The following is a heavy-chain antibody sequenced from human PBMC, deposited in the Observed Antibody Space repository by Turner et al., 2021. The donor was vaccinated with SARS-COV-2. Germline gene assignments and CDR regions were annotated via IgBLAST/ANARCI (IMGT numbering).Heavy chain of an antibody. CDR1: GFTVSSND. CDR3: ARDDPLGGMDV. V-gene: IGHV3-53*02. Sequence: EVPLVETGGGLIQPGGSVRLSCAASGFTVSSNDMSWVRQAPGNGLEWVSLIYSGSSPYYADSVKGRFTISRDNSKNTLYLQMNSLRAEDTAVYYCARDDPLGGMDVWGQGTTVTVSS. J-gene: IGHJ6*02. CDR2: IYSGSSP.